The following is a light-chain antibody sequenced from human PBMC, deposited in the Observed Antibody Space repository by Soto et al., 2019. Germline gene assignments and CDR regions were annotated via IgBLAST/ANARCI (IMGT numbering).Light chain of an antibody. CDR2: GAS. Sequence: EIVLTQSPATLSLSPGERPTLSCRASQSVSSNLAWYQQKPGQAHRLLIYGASTRDTGIPARFSGSGSGTEFTLTISRLQPEDFAVYYCQHYGGSLRTFGQGTRREIK. CDR3: QHYGGSLRT. J-gene: IGKJ5*01. V-gene: IGKV3-15*01. CDR1: QSVSSN.